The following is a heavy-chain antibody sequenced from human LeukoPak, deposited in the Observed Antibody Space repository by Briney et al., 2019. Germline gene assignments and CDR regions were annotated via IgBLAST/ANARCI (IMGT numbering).Heavy chain of an antibody. CDR2: IYYSGST. CDR1: GASISSSSHY. D-gene: IGHD3-22*01. CDR3: VCLYYYDSSGYYPYYYYGMDV. V-gene: IGHV4-39*01. Sequence: PSETLSLTCTVSGASISSSSHYWGWIRQPPGKGLEWIGSIYYSGSTYYNPSLKSRVTISVDTSKNQFSLKLSSVTAADTAVYYCVCLYYYDSSGYYPYYYYGMDVWGQGTTVTVSS. J-gene: IGHJ6*02.